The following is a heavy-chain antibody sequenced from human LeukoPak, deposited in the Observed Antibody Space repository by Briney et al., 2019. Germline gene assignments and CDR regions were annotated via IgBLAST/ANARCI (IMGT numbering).Heavy chain of an antibody. CDR2: INAGNGNT. Sequence: GASVKVSCKASGYTFTSYVRQAPGQRLEWMGWINAGNGNTKYSQKFQGRVTITRDTSASTAYMELSSLRSEDTAVYYCASGEKYCSGGSCYSAYFDYWGQGTLVTVSS. J-gene: IGHJ4*02. V-gene: IGHV1-3*01. CDR1: GYTFTSYV. D-gene: IGHD2-15*01. CDR3: ASGEKYCSGGSCYSAYFDY.